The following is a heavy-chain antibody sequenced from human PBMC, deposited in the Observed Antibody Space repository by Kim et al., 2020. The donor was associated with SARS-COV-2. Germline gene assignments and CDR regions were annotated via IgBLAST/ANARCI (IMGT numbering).Heavy chain of an antibody. CDR1: GFTFSDYY. V-gene: IGHV3-11*06. CDR3: ARDVPGYSSGWPFDY. CDR2: ISSSGSYT. J-gene: IGHJ4*02. Sequence: GGSLRLSCAASGFTFSDYYMRWVRQAPGKGLEWVASISSSGSYTNYADSVKGRFTISRDNAKNSLYLQMNSLRAEDTAVYYCARDVPGYSSGWPFDYWGQGALVTVSS. D-gene: IGHD6-19*01.